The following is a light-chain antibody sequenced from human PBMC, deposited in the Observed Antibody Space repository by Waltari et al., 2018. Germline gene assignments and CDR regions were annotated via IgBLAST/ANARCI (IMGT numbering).Light chain of an antibody. Sequence: DIQMTQSPSTLSASVGDRVTITCRASQSISSWLAWYQQKPGKAPQLLIYKASSVESGVPSRFSGSGAGKEFTLTISSLQPDDFANYYCQQYPRTFGQGTKVEIK. V-gene: IGKV1-5*03. J-gene: IGKJ1*01. CDR1: QSISSW. CDR3: QQYPRT. CDR2: KAS.